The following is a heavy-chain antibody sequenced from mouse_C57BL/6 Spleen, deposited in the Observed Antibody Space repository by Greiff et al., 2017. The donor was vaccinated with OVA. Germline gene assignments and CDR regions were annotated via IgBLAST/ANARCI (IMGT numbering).Heavy chain of an antibody. CDR2: IFPGSGST. CDR1: GYTFTDYY. Sequence: VQLQESGPELVKPGASVKISCKASGYTFTDYYINWVKQRPGQGLEWIGWIFPGSGSTYYNEKFKGKATLTVDKSSSTAYMLLSSLTSEDSAVYFCARKGIYYGSSPYYFDYWGQGTTLTVSS. V-gene: IGHV1-75*01. CDR3: ARKGIYYGSSPYYFDY. D-gene: IGHD1-1*01. J-gene: IGHJ2*01.